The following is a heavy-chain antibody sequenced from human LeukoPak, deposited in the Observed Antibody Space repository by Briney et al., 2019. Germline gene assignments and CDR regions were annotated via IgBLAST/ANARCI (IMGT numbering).Heavy chain of an antibody. Sequence: ASVTVSCKASGYTFTSYGISWVRQAPGQGLEWMGWISAYNGNTNYAQKLQGRVTMTTDTSTSTAYMELRSLRSDDTAVYYCARHGTFGVVRNWFDPWGQGTLVTVSS. CDR1: GYTFTSYG. D-gene: IGHD3-3*01. V-gene: IGHV1-18*01. CDR3: ARHGTFGVVRNWFDP. CDR2: ISAYNGNT. J-gene: IGHJ5*02.